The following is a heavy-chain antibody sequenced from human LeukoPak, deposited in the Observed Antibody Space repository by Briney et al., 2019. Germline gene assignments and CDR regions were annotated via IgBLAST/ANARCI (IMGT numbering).Heavy chain of an antibody. CDR3: AKTNSGSYLGGYYFDY. J-gene: IGHJ4*02. Sequence: GGSLRLSCAASGFTFSSYAMSWVRQAPGKGLEWVSAISGSGGSTYYADSVKGRFTISRDNSKNTLYLQMNSLRAEDTAVYYCAKTNSGSYLGGYYFDYRGQGTLVTVSS. CDR1: GFTFSSYA. CDR2: ISGSGGST. D-gene: IGHD1-26*01. V-gene: IGHV3-23*01.